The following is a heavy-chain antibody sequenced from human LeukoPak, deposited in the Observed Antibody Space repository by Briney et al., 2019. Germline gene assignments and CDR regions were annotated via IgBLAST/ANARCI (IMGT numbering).Heavy chain of an antibody. CDR2: INWNGGST. J-gene: IGHJ4*02. CDR3: ARDYFGSPSALDY. V-gene: IGHV3-20*04. Sequence: PGGSLRLSCAASGFTFNTYGMSWVRQAPGKGLEWVSGINWNGGSTGYADSVKGRFTISRDNAKNSLYLQMNSLRAEDTALYYCARDYFGSPSALDYWGQGTLVTVSS. D-gene: IGHD1-26*01. CDR1: GFTFNTYG.